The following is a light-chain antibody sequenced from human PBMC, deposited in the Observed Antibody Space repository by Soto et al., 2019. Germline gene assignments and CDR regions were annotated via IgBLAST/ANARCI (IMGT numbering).Light chain of an antibody. Sequence: EIVLTQSPGTLSLSPGERATLSCRASQSVSSNYLAWYQQKPGQAPRLLIYGASSRAAGIPDRFRGSGSGTDFTLTISSLQSEDFAVYYCQQYNNWPWTFGQGTKVEI. CDR2: GAS. J-gene: IGKJ1*01. CDR3: QQYNNWPWT. V-gene: IGKV3-20*01. CDR1: QSVSSNY.